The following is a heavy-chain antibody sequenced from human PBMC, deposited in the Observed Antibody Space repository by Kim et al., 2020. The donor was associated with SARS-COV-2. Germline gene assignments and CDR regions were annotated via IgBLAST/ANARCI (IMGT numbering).Heavy chain of an antibody. D-gene: IGHD3-9*01. CDR3: ARELINVLRYFVLPTNFLNDSFGI. CDR2: ISSSGSTI. Sequence: GGSLRLSCAASGFTFSNYYMSWIRQAPGKGLEWVSYISSSGSTIYYADSVKGRFTISRDNAKNSLYLQMNSLRAEDTAGYYCARELINVLRYFVLPTNFLNDSFGIWGQGTMVTV. J-gene: IGHJ3*02. CDR1: GFTFSNYY. V-gene: IGHV3-11*01.